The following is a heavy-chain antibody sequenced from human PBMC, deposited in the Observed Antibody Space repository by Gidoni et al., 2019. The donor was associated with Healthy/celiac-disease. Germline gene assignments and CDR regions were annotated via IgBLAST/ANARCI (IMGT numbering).Heavy chain of an antibody. CDR3: ASGRGYSYGYNYGMDV. CDR1: GGSISSGDYY. J-gene: IGHJ6*02. Sequence: QVQLQESGPGLVKPSQTLSLTCTISGGSISSGDYYWSWIRQPPGKGLEWIGYIYYSGSTYYNPSLNSRVTISVDTSKNQCSLKLSSVTAADTAVYYCASGRGYSYGYNYGMDVWCQGTTVTVSS. D-gene: IGHD5-18*01. CDR2: IYYSGST. V-gene: IGHV4-30-4*01.